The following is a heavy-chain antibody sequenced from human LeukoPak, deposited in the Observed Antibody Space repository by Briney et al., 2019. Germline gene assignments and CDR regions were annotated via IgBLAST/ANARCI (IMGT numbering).Heavy chain of an antibody. J-gene: IGHJ4*02. CDR2: IYYSGST. CDR1: GGSISSYY. Sequence: SETLSLTCTVSGGSISSYYWSWIRQPPGKGLEWIGYIYYSGSTNYNPSLKSRVTISGDTSKNQFSLKLSSVTAADTAVYYCARGIAYYDFWSGYYPKRFDYWGQGTLVTVSS. D-gene: IGHD3-3*01. CDR3: ARGIAYYDFWSGYYPKRFDY. V-gene: IGHV4-59*01.